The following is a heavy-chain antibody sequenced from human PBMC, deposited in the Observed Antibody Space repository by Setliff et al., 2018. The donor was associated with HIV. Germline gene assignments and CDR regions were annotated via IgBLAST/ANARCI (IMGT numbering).Heavy chain of an antibody. CDR3: ARSFVPVARGYYYFEY. CDR1: GGSINSTSYY. D-gene: IGHD3-22*01. Sequence: SETLSLTCTVSGGSINSTSYYWGWIRQPEGNGLEWNGSNCHTGSTYYKPSLTSRVTISVDTSKNQISLRLSSVAAGDTAVYYCARSFVPVARGYYYFEYCGKGALVAVSS. CDR2: NCHTGST. V-gene: IGHV4-39*01. J-gene: IGHJ4*02.